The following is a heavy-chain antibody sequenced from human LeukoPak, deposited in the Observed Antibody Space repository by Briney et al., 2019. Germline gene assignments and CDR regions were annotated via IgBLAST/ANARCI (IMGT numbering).Heavy chain of an antibody. Sequence: SETLSLTCTVSGGSISGYYWSWIRQPPGKGLEWIGYIYSSGSSNYNPSLKSRVTISGDSSKSQFSLRLSSVTAADTAVYYCARASGSYSPWGLWDQGSLVTVSS. D-gene: IGHD1-26*01. CDR3: ARASGSYSPWGL. CDR2: IYSSGSS. J-gene: IGHJ4*02. CDR1: GGSISGYY. V-gene: IGHV4-59*01.